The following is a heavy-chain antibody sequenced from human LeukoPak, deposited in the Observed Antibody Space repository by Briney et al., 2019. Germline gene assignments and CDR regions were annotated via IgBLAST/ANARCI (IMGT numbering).Heavy chain of an antibody. V-gene: IGHV3-30*02. Sequence: GGSLRLSCAASGFTFSSYGMHWVRQAPGKGLEWVAFIRYDGSNKYYADSVKGRFTISRDNSKNTLYLQMNSLRAEDTAVYYCAKGGGYYSYYYYMDVWGKGTTVTISS. CDR3: AKGGGYYSYYYYMDV. D-gene: IGHD2-15*01. CDR1: GFTFSSYG. CDR2: IRYDGSNK. J-gene: IGHJ6*03.